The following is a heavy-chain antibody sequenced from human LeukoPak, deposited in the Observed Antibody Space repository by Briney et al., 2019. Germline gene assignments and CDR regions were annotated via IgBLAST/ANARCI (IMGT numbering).Heavy chain of an antibody. CDR1: GGCISSGSYY. J-gene: IGHJ4*02. CDR2: IYTSGST. V-gene: IGHV4-61*02. CDR3: ARGPPYYYDSSGYYYDGDY. Sequence: PSETLSLTCTVSGGCISSGSYYWSWIRQPAGKGLEWIGRIYTSGSTNYNPSLKSRVTISVDTSKNQFSLKLSSVTAADTAVYYCARGPPYYYDSSGYYYDGDYWGQGTLVTVSS. D-gene: IGHD3-22*01.